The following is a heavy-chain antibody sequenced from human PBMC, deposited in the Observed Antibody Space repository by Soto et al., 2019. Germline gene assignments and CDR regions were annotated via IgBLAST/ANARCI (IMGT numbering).Heavy chain of an antibody. CDR2: INHSGST. CDR3: ARLHPITMVRGVWWFDP. Sequence: SETLSLTCTVSGGSISSSSYYWGWIRQPPGKGLEWIGEINHSGSTNYNPSLKSRVTISVDTSKNQFSLKLSSVTAADTAVYYCARLHPITMVRGVWWFDPWGQGTLVTVSS. D-gene: IGHD3-10*01. J-gene: IGHJ5*02. V-gene: IGHV4-39*07. CDR1: GGSISSSSYY.